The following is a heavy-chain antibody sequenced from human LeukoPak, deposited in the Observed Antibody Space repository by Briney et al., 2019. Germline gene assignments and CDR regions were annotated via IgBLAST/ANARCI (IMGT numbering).Heavy chain of an antibody. CDR2: ISGSGGST. CDR3: ASYIAVAGTPFDC. D-gene: IGHD6-19*01. CDR1: GFTFSSYA. Sequence: GGSLRLSCAASGFTFSSYAMSWVRQAPGKGLEWVSAISGSGGSTYYANSVKGRFTISRDNSKNTLYLQMNSLRAEDTAVYYCASYIAVAGTPFDCWGQGTLVTVSS. J-gene: IGHJ4*02. V-gene: IGHV3-23*01.